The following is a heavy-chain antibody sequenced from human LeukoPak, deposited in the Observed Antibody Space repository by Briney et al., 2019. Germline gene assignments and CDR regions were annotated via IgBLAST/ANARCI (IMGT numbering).Heavy chain of an antibody. CDR1: GGSISSYY. D-gene: IGHD6-6*01. J-gene: IGHJ6*03. CDR2: IYTSGST. CDR3: ARDKQLEHYYYYYMDV. Sequence: SETLSLTCTVSGGSISSYYWSWIRQPAGKGLEWIGRIYTSGSTNYNPSLKSRVTMSVDTSKNQFSLKLSSVTAAATAVYYCARDKQLEHYYYYYMDVWGKGTTVTVSS. V-gene: IGHV4-4*07.